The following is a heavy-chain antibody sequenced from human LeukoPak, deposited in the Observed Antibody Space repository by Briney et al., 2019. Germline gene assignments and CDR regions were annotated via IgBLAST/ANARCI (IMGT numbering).Heavy chain of an antibody. CDR1: GYTFTSYG. J-gene: IGHJ5*02. Sequence: GASVKVSCKASGYTFTSYGISWVRQAPGQGLEWMGWISAYNGNTNYAQKLQGRVTMTTDTSTSTAYMELRSLRSDDTAVSYCARDKQLHFSYGDSLGNWFDPWGQGTLVTVSS. CDR3: ARDKQLHFSYGDSLGNWFDP. D-gene: IGHD4-17*01. V-gene: IGHV1-18*01. CDR2: ISAYNGNT.